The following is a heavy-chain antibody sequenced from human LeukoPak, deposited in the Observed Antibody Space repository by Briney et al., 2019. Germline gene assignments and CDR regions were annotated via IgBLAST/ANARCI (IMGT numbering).Heavy chain of an antibody. CDR2: IIPIFDTP. CDR3: AKGSRLREAGSYRF. V-gene: IGHV1-69*06. CDR1: GGIFGSYA. J-gene: IGHJ4*02. Sequence: GASVKVSCKASGGIFGSYAINWVRQAPGQGLEWLARIIPIFDTPNYAQTFQGRVTISADKSTRTVYMELSSLRSEDTALYYCAKGSRLREAGSYRFWGQGTLVTVSS. D-gene: IGHD3-16*02.